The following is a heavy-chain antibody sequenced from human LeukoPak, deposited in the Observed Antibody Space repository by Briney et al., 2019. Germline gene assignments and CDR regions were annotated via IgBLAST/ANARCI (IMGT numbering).Heavy chain of an antibody. CDR1: GGTFSSYA. CDR2: IIPILGTA. CDR3: ARGYYDSSGYPI. D-gene: IGHD3-22*01. J-gene: IGHJ3*02. Sequence: SVKVSCKASGGTFSSYAISWVRQPPAQGLEWMGRIIPILGTANYAQKFQGRVTITTDEYTSTAYMEQSSLRSEDTAVYYCARGYYDSSGYPIWGQGTMVTVSS. V-gene: IGHV1-69*11.